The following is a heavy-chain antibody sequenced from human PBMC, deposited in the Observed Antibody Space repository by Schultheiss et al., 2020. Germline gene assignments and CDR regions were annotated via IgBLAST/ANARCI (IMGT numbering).Heavy chain of an antibody. CDR3: ARDPVVVVPAAMVGDAFDI. CDR1: GGSFSGYY. J-gene: IGHJ3*02. V-gene: IGHV4-34*01. CDR2: INHSGST. D-gene: IGHD2-2*01. Sequence: SETLSLTCAVYGGSFSGYYWSWIRQPPGKGLEWIGEINHSGSTNYNPSLKSRVTISVDTSKNQFSLKLSSVTAADTAVYYCARDPVVVVPAAMVGDAFDIWGQGTMVTVSS.